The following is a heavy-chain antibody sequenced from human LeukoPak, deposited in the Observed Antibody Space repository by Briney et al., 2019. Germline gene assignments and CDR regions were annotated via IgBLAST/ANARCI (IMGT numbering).Heavy chain of an antibody. J-gene: IGHJ4*02. Sequence: ASVKVSCKASGYTFTSYGISWVRQAPGQGLEWMGWIIAYNGNTNYAQKLQGRVTMTTDTSTSTAYMELRSLRSDDTAVYYCARVSHYYDSSGYYGGRFDYRGQGTLVTVSS. CDR3: ARVSHYYDSSGYYGGRFDY. V-gene: IGHV1-18*01. D-gene: IGHD3-22*01. CDR1: GYTFTSYG. CDR2: IIAYNGNT.